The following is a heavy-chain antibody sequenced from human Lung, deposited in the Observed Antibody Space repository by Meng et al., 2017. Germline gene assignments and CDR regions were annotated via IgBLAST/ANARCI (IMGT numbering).Heavy chain of an antibody. CDR1: VGSFRDYY. J-gene: IGHJ4*02. D-gene: IGHD4-11*01. CDR2: INHSGST. CDR3: ARGPTTMAHDFDY. Sequence: QVLLQQWGAGLLKPSETLSLTCVVSVGSFRDYYWSWIRQPPGKGLEWIGEINHSGSTNYNPSLESRATISVDTSQNNLSLKLSSVTAADSAVYYCARGPTTMAHDFDYWGQGTLVTVSS. V-gene: IGHV4-34*01.